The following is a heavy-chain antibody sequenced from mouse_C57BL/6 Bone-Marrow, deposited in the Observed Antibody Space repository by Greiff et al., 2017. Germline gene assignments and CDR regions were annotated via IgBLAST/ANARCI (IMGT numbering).Heavy chain of an antibody. J-gene: IGHJ1*03. CDR1: GYTFTRYW. D-gene: IGHD2-4*01. CDR2: IYPGSGST. V-gene: IGHV1-55*01. Sequence: QVQLQQPGAELVKPGASVKMSCKASGYTFTRYWITWVKQRPGQGLEWIGDIYPGSGSTNYNEKFTGKATLTVDTSSSTAYMQLSSLTSEDSAVKYCSSDYDWYIEVWGTGTTVTVSS. CDR3: SSDYDWYIEV.